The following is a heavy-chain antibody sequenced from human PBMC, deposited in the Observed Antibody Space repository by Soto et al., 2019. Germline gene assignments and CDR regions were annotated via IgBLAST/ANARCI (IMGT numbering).Heavy chain of an antibody. CDR1: GSPFSDYY. D-gene: IGHD3-9*01. V-gene: IGHV3-11*05. CDR3: ARRRPTGYYNY. CDR2: TGSSSSYT. Sequence: QVQLVESGGDLVKPGGSLRLSCAASGSPFSDYYMSWIRQAPGKGLEWVSSTGSSSSYTNYADSVKGRFTISRDNAKNSLYLQMNSLRAEDTAVYYCARRRPTGYYNYWGQGTLVTVSA. J-gene: IGHJ4*02.